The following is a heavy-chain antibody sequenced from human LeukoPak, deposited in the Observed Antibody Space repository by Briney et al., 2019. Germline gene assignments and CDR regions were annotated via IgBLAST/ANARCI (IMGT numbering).Heavy chain of an antibody. D-gene: IGHD3-22*01. CDR1: GFTFSSYA. Sequence: GRSLRLSCAASGFTFSSYAMHWVRQAPGKGLEWVAVISYDGSNKYYADSVKGRFTISRDNSKNTLYLQMNSLRAEDTAVYYCARGDHHYYDSSGYSHFDYWGQGTLVTVSS. J-gene: IGHJ4*02. CDR2: ISYDGSNK. V-gene: IGHV3-30-3*01. CDR3: ARGDHHYYDSSGYSHFDY.